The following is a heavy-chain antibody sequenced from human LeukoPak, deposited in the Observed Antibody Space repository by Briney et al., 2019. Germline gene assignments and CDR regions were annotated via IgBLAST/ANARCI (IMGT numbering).Heavy chain of an antibody. D-gene: IGHD6-13*01. Sequence: SGTLSLTCTVSGGSPSSGGYYWSWIRQPPGKGLEWIGYIYRSGSTYYNPSLKSRVTISVDRSKNQFSLKLSSVTAADTAVYYCATLAAAGNYLFDYWGQGTLGTVSS. V-gene: IGHV4-30-2*01. CDR1: GGSPSSGGYY. J-gene: IGHJ4*02. CDR2: IYRSGST. CDR3: ATLAAAGNYLFDY.